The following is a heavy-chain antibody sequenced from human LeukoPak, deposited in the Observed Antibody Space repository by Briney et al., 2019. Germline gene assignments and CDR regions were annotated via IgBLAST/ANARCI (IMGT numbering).Heavy chain of an antibody. CDR3: ARDYDSSGYANAEFDY. CDR2: ISSSSSYI. V-gene: IGHV3-21*01. J-gene: IGHJ4*02. D-gene: IGHD3-22*01. CDR1: GFTFSSYS. Sequence: GGSLRLSCAASGFTFSSYSMNWVRQAPWKGLEWVSSISSSSSYIYYADSVKGRFTISRDNAKNSLYLQMNSLRAEDTAVYYCARDYDSSGYANAEFDYWGQGTLVTVSS.